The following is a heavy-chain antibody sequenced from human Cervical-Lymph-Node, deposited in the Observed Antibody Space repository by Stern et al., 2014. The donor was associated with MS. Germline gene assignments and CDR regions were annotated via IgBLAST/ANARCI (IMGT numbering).Heavy chain of an antibody. CDR1: GGSFSGYY. CDR3: ARGRLADY. D-gene: IGHD4-17*01. V-gene: IGHV4-34*01. J-gene: IGHJ4*02. Sequence: QVQLQQWGAGLLKPSETLSLTCAVYGGSFSGYYWSWIRQPPGKGLEWIGEINHSGSTNYNPSLKSRVTISVDTSKIQFSVKLSSVAAADTAVYYCARGRLADYWGQGTLVTVSS. CDR2: INHSGST.